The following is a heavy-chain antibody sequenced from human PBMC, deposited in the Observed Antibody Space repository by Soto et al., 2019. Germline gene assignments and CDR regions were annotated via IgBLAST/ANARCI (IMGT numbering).Heavy chain of an antibody. CDR3: ARGLRDIAAAGTLNYYYRMDV. V-gene: IGHV1-2*04. Sequence: ASVKVSCKASGYTFTGYYMHWVRQAPGQGLEWMGWINPNSGGTNYAQKFQGWVTMARDTSISTAYMERSRLRSDDTAVYYCARGLRDIAAAGTLNYYYRMDVWGQGTTVTVSS. J-gene: IGHJ6*02. D-gene: IGHD6-13*01. CDR2: INPNSGGT. CDR1: GYTFTGYY.